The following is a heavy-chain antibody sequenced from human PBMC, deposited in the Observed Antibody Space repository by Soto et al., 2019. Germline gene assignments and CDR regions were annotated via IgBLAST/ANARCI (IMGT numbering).Heavy chain of an antibody. V-gene: IGHV3-11*01. J-gene: IGHJ4*02. CDR1: GFTFTDFY. D-gene: IGHD3-22*01. Sequence: GGSLRLSCAASGFTFTDFYMSWFRQAPGKGLEWVSYIDRSGNTIYYADSVKGRFTISRDNAKNSLYLQMNSLRDEDTAVYYCARDQPYYGSSGYYSYWGQGTLVTVSS. CDR2: IDRSGNTI. CDR3: ARDQPYYGSSGYYSY.